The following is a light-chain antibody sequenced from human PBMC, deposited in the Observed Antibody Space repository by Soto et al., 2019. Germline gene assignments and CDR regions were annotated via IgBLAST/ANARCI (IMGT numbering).Light chain of an antibody. CDR3: QSYDSSLSGSVV. Sequence: QSVLTQPPSVSGAPGQRVTISCTGSSSSIGAGYDVHWYQQLPGTAPKLLIYGNSNRPSGVPDRFSGSKSGTSASLAITGLRAEDEADYYCQSYDSSLSGSVVFGGGTKLTVL. CDR2: GNS. CDR1: SSSIGAGYD. V-gene: IGLV1-40*01. J-gene: IGLJ2*01.